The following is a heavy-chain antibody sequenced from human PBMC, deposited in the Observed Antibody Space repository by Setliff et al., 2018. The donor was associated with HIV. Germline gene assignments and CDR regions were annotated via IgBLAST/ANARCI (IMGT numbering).Heavy chain of an antibody. CDR1: GYSIRSGYY. V-gene: IGHV4-38-2*01. J-gene: IGHJ4*02. CDR3: ATVDGTRYLDY. CDR2: MFRTGTS. D-gene: IGHD1-1*01. Sequence: PSETLSLTCAVSGYSIRSGYYWGWIRQSPGKGLEWIGTMFRTGTSYYNPSLTSRVTISQDTSKNQFSLELTPVTAADTAVYYCATVDGTRYLDYWGQGKLVTSPQ.